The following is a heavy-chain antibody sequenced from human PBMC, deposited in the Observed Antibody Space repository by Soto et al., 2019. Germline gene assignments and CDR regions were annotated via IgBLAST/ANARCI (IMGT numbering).Heavy chain of an antibody. D-gene: IGHD5-18*01. CDR3: ARGGDSYGYGEYYYYGMDV. Sequence: SLKVSCKASGGIFGSYVFNWVRQAPGQRLEWMGGIIPMFGRTNYAQKFQGRVTITADESTSTAYMELSSLRSEDTAVYYCARGGDSYGYGEYYYYGMDVWGQGTTVTVSS. V-gene: IGHV1-69*13. CDR1: GGIFGSYV. CDR2: IIPMFGRT. J-gene: IGHJ6*02.